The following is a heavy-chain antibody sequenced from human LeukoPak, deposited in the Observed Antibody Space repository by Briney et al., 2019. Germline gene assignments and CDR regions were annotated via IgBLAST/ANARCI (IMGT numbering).Heavy chain of an antibody. CDR2: IYHSGST. V-gene: IGHV4-30-2*01. Sequence: SQTLSLTCAVSGGSISSGGYSWSWIRQPPGKGLEWIGYIYHSGSTYYNPSLKSRVTISVDRSKNQFSLKLSSVTAADTAVYYCARAPRCPRGYAIDVWGQGTMVTVSS. CDR1: GGSISSGGYS. D-gene: IGHD3-10*01. CDR3: ARAPRCPRGYAIDV. J-gene: IGHJ3*01.